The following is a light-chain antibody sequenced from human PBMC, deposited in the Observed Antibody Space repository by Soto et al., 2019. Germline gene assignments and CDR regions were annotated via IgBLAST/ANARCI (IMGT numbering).Light chain of an antibody. V-gene: IGKV1-5*03. CDR3: QQYNSYST. J-gene: IGKJ1*01. CDR2: KAS. CDR1: QSISSW. Sequence: DIQMTQSPSTLSASVGDRVTITCRASQSISSWFAWYQQKPGKAPKLLIYKASSLESGVPSRFSGSGSGTEFTLTISSLQPDDFATYYCQQYNSYSTFGQGTKVDIK.